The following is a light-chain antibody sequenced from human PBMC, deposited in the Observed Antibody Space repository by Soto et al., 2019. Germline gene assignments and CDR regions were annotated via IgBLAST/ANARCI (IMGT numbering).Light chain of an antibody. V-gene: IGKV3-15*01. Sequence: LSPGRLTLNKGERATLSCRASQSVSNNLAGYQQKPGQAPRLLIYGASTRATGIPARFSGSGSGTEFTLTISSLQSEDFAVYYCQQYIDWPVTFGQGTKVDIK. J-gene: IGKJ1*01. CDR1: QSVSNN. CDR2: GAS. CDR3: QQYIDWPVT.